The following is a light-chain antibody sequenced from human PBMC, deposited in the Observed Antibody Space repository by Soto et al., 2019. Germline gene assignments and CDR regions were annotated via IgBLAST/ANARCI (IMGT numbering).Light chain of an antibody. CDR3: QQLNSYPRIT. J-gene: IGKJ3*01. V-gene: IGKV1-9*01. Sequence: DIQLTQSPSFLSASVGDRVTITCRASQGISSYLAWYQQKTGKAPKLLIYAASTLQSGVPSRFSGSGSGTEFTLTISSLQPEDFATYYCQQLNSYPRITFGPGTKVDIK. CDR1: QGISSY. CDR2: AAS.